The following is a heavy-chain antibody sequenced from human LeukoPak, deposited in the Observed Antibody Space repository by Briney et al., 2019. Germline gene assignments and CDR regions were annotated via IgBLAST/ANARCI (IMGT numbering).Heavy chain of an antibody. CDR2: IYPGDSDT. CDR3: ARHTDLYYYDSSGYLDY. CDR1: GYSFTSYW. Sequence: GESLKISCKGSGYSFTSYWIGWVRQMPEKGLEWMGIIYPGDSDTRYSPSFQGQVTISADKSISTAYLQWSSLKASDTAMYYCARHTDLYYYDSSGYLDYWGQGTLVTVSS. V-gene: IGHV5-51*01. J-gene: IGHJ4*02. D-gene: IGHD3-22*01.